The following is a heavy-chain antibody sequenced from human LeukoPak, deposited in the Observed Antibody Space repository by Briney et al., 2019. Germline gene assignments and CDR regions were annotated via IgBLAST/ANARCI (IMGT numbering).Heavy chain of an antibody. CDR1: GFLFTRYW. V-gene: IGHV3-7*01. D-gene: IGHD4-11*01. Sequence: SGGSLRLSCEASGFLFTRYWMSWVRQAPGKGPEWVAHIKENGNEQYYADSVKGRFTICRDNVKQSLCLQMNNLRVEGTAVYYCARGPGDYDASDIWGQGTVVTVSS. J-gene: IGHJ3*02. CDR3: ARGPGDYDASDI. CDR2: IKENGNEQ.